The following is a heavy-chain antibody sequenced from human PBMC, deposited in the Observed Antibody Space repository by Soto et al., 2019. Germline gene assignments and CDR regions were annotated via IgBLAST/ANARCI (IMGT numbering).Heavy chain of an antibody. CDR1: GGTFSSYA. D-gene: IGHD2-2*01. Sequence: SVKVSCKASGGTFSSYAISWVRQAPGQGLERMGGIIPIFGTANYAQKFQGRVTITADESTSTAYMELSSLRSEDTAVYYCARESDCSSTSCHRRGYYYYYGMDVWGQGTTVTVSS. CDR2: IIPIFGTA. V-gene: IGHV1-69*13. J-gene: IGHJ6*02. CDR3: ARESDCSSTSCHRRGYYYYYGMDV.